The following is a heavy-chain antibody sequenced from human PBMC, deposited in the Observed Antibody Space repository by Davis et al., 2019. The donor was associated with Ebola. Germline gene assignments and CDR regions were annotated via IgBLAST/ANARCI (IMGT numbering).Heavy chain of an antibody. D-gene: IGHD3-3*01. V-gene: IGHV3-7*01. J-gene: IGHJ5*02. Sequence: PGGSLRLSCAASGFTFNLFCMSWVRQAPGKGLEWLANIKQDGSEKHYVDSVKGRFTISRDNAKNSVYLQMNSLRVEDTAVYYCARVSYDFWSGFSWGQGTLVTVSS. CDR2: IKQDGSEK. CDR3: ARVSYDFWSGFS. CDR1: GFTFNLFC.